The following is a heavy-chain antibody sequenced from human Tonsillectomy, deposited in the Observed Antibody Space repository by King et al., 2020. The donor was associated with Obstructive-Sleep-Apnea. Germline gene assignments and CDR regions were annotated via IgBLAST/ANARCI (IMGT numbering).Heavy chain of an antibody. CDR2: IYPGDSDT. Sequence: VQLVESGAEVKKPGESLKISCKGSGYSFTSYWIGWVRQMPGKGLEWMGIIYPGDSDTRYSPSFQGQGTISADKSISTAYLQWSSLKASDTAMYYCARADDYYDSSGYYSGFDYWGQGTLVTVSS. D-gene: IGHD3-22*01. V-gene: IGHV5-51*01. J-gene: IGHJ4*02. CDR1: GYSFTSYW. CDR3: ARADDYYDSSGYYSGFDY.